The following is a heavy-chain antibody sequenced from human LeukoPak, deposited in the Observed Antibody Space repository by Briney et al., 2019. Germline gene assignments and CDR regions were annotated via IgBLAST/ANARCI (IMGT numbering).Heavy chain of an antibody. CDR2: IYTSSST. CDR3: ARVDYASGSYFDY. Sequence: GGSLRLSCAASGFTVSSNYMSWVRQAPGKGLEWVSIIYTSSSTHYADSVKGRLIISRDNSKNTMYFQMNSLRAEDTAVYYCARVDYASGSYFDYWGQGTLVTVSS. V-gene: IGHV3-53*01. D-gene: IGHD3-10*01. CDR1: GFTVSSNY. J-gene: IGHJ4*02.